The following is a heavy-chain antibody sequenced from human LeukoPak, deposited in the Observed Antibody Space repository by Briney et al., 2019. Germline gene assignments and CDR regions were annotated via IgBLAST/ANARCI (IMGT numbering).Heavy chain of an antibody. V-gene: IGHV4-39*01. Sequence: TSETLSLTCTVSGGSISSNNYYWGWIRQPPGKGLEWIGSMYYSGSTYYNPSLKSRVTISVDTSKDQFSLKLSSVTAADTAVYYCARAAHIATGGNYYYYMDVWGKGTTVTISS. D-gene: IGHD3-16*01. CDR3: ARAAHIATGGNYYYYMDV. CDR1: GGSISSNNYY. J-gene: IGHJ6*03. CDR2: MYYSGST.